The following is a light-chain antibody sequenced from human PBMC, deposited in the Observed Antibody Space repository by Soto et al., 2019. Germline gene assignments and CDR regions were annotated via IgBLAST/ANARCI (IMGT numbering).Light chain of an antibody. Sequence: DIQMTQYPSTQSASVGDRVTIPCRANHSISSWLPWYQQNTGKAPNLLIYKASSLESGVPSRFSVSVSGTEFTLTISSLQPDDFATYFCQQYTLLTFGGGTKVDIK. CDR1: HSISSW. CDR2: KAS. V-gene: IGKV1-5*03. CDR3: QQYTLLT. J-gene: IGKJ4*01.